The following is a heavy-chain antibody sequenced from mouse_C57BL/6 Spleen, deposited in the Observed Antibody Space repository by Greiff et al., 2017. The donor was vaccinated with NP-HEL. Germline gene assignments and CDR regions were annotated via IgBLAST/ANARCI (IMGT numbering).Heavy chain of an antibody. D-gene: IGHD2-1*01. CDR2: INPNNGGT. V-gene: IGHV1-22*01. CDR1: GYTFTDYN. CDR3: ARPIYYGNYAWFAY. J-gene: IGHJ3*01. Sequence: EVQLQQSGPELVKPGASVKMSCKASGYTFTDYNMHWVKQSHGKSLEWIGYINPNNGGTSYNQKFKGKATLTVNKSSSTAYMELRSLTSEDSAVYYCARPIYYGNYAWFAYWGQGTLVTVSA.